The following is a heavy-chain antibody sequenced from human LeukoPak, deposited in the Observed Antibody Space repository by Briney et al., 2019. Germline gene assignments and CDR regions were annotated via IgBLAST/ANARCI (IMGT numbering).Heavy chain of an antibody. V-gene: IGHV4-59*08. CDR3: ARRFDS. CDR1: GDSISSYQ. J-gene: IGHJ4*02. Sequence: PSETLSLTCSVSGDSISSYQWNWVRQPPGKGLEWIGYIYYSGSTNYNPSLKSRVTISVDTSKNQFSLTLTSVTAADTAIYYCARRFDSWGQGALVTVSS. CDR2: IYYSGST.